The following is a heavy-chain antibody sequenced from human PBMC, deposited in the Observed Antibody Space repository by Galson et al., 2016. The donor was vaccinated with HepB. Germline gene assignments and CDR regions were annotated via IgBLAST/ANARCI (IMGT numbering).Heavy chain of an antibody. CDR1: GYTFVDYY. Sequence: SVKVSCKAFGYTFVDYYVAWVRQAPGQGPEWMGWISPYNGDTKSPPKVQGRVTMTTDRSPTTAYLELQSLRSDDTAVYYCARRMTTHMAAFDYWGQGTLVTVSS. J-gene: IGHJ4*02. V-gene: IGHV1-18*01. D-gene: IGHD4-11*01. CDR3: ARRMTTHMAAFDY. CDR2: ISPYNGDT.